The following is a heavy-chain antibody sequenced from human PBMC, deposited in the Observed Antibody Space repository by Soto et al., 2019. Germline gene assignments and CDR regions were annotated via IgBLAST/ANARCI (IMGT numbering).Heavy chain of an antibody. CDR2: INHSGST. D-gene: IGHD3-10*01. J-gene: IGHJ5*02. Sequence: PSETLSLTCAVYGGSFSGYYWSWIRQPPGKGLKWIGEINHSGSTNYNPSLKIRVTISVDTSKNQFSLKLISVTAADTAVYYCARGPVLWFGGWDKRPYNWFDPWGQGTLVTVSS. V-gene: IGHV4-34*01. CDR3: ARGPVLWFGGWDKRPYNWFDP. CDR1: GGSFSGYY.